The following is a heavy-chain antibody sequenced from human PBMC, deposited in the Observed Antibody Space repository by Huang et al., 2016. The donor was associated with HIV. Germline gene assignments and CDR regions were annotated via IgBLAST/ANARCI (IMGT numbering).Heavy chain of an antibody. Sequence: EIQLVESGGGLVKPGGSLRLSCTASGFIFSDYTMNWVRQAPGKGPEWVSSISGSLNLIYYADSVKGRFTISRDYTKNSLYLRMDSLRVEDTGVYYCARAGGNYLAHGMDVWGQGTTVTVSS. CDR1: GFIFSDYT. CDR3: ARAGGNYLAHGMDV. CDR2: ISGSLNLI. V-gene: IGHV3-21*02. D-gene: IGHD1-1*01. J-gene: IGHJ6*02.